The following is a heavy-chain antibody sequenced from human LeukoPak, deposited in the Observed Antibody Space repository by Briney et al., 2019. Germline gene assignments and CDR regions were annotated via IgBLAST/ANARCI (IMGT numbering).Heavy chain of an antibody. CDR2: ISAYNGNT. Sequence: GASVKVSCKASVYIFNKFYVHWVRQAPGQGLEWMGWISAYNGNTNYAQKLQGRATMTTDTSTRTAYMELRSLGSDDTAVYYCARGGYFYDSSGYRFDYWGQGTLVTVSS. V-gene: IGHV1-18*04. D-gene: IGHD3-22*01. CDR1: VYIFNKFY. CDR3: ARGGYFYDSSGYRFDY. J-gene: IGHJ4*02.